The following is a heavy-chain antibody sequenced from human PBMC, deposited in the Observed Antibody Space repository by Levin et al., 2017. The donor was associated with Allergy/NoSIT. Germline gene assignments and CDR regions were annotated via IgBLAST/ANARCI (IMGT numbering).Heavy chain of an antibody. D-gene: IGHD6-13*01. CDR3: APSRRSSSGWYDYFDP. J-gene: IGHJ5*02. CDR1: GFTFSSHA. Sequence: GGSLRLSCAASGFTFSSHAMSWVRQAPGKGLEWVSAISGSGGTTYYADSVKGRFTISRDNSENTLSLQMNTLRAEDTAIYYCAPSRRSSSGWYDYFDPWGQGTLVTVSS. CDR2: ISGSGGTT. V-gene: IGHV3-23*01.